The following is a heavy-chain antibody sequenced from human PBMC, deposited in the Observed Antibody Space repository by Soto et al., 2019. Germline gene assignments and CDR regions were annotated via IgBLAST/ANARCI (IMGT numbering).Heavy chain of an antibody. Sequence: PGGSLRLSCEASGFIFEDYAMTRVRQAPGAGLEWVSTISSGGSTFYAESVRGRFTISRDNSKNTLYLQLNSLKTDDTAVYFCAKSKGGTSTWPEDWGQGSLVTVSS. J-gene: IGHJ4*02. D-gene: IGHD2-2*01. CDR3: AKSKGGTSTWPED. CDR2: ISSGGST. CDR1: GFIFEDYA. V-gene: IGHV3-23*01.